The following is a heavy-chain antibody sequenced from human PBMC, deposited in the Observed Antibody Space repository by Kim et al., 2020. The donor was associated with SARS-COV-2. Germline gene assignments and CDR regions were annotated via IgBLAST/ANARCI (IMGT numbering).Heavy chain of an antibody. CDR1: GFTVSSNY. Sequence: GGSLRLSCAASGFTVSSNYMSWVRQAPGKGLEWVSVIYSGGSTYYADSVKDRFTISRDNSKNTLYLQMNSLRAEDTAVYYCARARYYDFWSGYANYYMDVWGKGTTVTVSS. J-gene: IGHJ6*03. D-gene: IGHD3-3*01. CDR3: ARARYYDFWSGYANYYMDV. V-gene: IGHV3-66*01. CDR2: IYSGGST.